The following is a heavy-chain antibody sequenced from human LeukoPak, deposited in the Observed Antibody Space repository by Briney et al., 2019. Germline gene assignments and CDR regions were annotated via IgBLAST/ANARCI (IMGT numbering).Heavy chain of an antibody. CDR3: ARDFRYFDWLLVDTDY. D-gene: IGHD3-9*01. CDR1: GGSIGSYY. CDR2: IYTSGST. V-gene: IGHV4-4*07. Sequence: KSSETLSLTCTVSGGSIGSYYWSWIRQPAGKGLEWIGRIYTSGSTSYNPSLKSRVTMSVDTSKNQFSLKLSSVTAADTAVYYCARDFRYFDWLLVDTDYWGQGTLVTVSS. J-gene: IGHJ4*02.